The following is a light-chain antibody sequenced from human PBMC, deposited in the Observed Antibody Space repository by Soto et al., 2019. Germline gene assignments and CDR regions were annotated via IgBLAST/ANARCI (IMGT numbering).Light chain of an antibody. CDR1: QSISSY. Sequence: ENVLTQSPATLSLSPGERATLSCRASQSISSYLAWYQQKPGQAPRLLFYDASIRAAGIPARFSGSGSGTDFTLTISSLEPEDLAVYYCQQRRDWPPFTFGRGTKLEIK. V-gene: IGKV3-11*01. J-gene: IGKJ2*01. CDR2: DAS. CDR3: QQRRDWPPFT.